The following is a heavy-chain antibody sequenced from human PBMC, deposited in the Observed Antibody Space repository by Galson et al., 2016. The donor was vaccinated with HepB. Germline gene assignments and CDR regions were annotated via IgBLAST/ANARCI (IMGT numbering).Heavy chain of an antibody. CDR2: MNPNSGNT. J-gene: IGHJ4*02. D-gene: IGHD5-18*01. Sequence: SCKASGSTFTRYDINWVRQATGQGLEWMGWMNPNSGNTGYAQKFQGRVTMTRNTSISTAYMELSSLRSEDTAVYYCTRVGAWYSYGPIDYWGQGTLVTVSS. CDR3: TRVGAWYSYGPIDY. V-gene: IGHV1-8*01. CDR1: GSTFTRYD.